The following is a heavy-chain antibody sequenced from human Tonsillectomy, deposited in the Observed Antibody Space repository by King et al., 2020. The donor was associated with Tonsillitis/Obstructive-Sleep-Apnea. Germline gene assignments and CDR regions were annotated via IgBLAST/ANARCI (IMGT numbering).Heavy chain of an antibody. J-gene: IGHJ5*02. D-gene: IGHD3-10*01. Sequence: VQLVESGGGVVQPGRSLRLSCEASGFTFSIYAMHWVRQAPGKGLEWVALISYDGNNKYYADSVKGRFTISRDNSKNTLYLQMNSLRAEDTAVYYCVRDSEFGVIVSNNWFDPWGQGTLVTVSS. CDR3: VRDSEFGVIVSNNWFDP. CDR2: ISYDGNNK. CDR1: GFTFSIYA. V-gene: IGHV3-30*04.